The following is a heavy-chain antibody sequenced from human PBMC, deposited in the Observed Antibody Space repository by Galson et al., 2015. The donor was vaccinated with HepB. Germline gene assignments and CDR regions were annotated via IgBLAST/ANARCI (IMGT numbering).Heavy chain of an antibody. Sequence: LRLSCAASGFTFSGSAMHWVRQASGRGLEWVGRIGSKANSYATAYAASVKGRFTIPRDDSKNTAYMQVNSLKTEDTAVYYCTSLGDLSGSSSLWGQGTLVTVSS. D-gene: IGHD3-16*02. CDR3: TSLGDLSGSSSL. V-gene: IGHV3-73*01. J-gene: IGHJ4*02. CDR2: IGSKANSYAT. CDR1: GFTFSGSA.